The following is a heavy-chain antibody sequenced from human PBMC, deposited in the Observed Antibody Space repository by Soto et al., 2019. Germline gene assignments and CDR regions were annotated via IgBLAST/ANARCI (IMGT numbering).Heavy chain of an antibody. V-gene: IGHV3-33*01. CDR3: ARAMTMTLARIFGMDV. CDR1: GFFFQNYA. CDR2: IFYDGSND. Sequence: GGSLRLSCAASGFFFQNYAMHWVRLAPGKGLEWVSYIFYDGSNDNYADSVKGRFTVSRDNSEGMMFLQMNNLRVEDSGVYFCARAMTMTLARIFGMDVWGLGTTVTVSS. J-gene: IGHJ6*02. D-gene: IGHD3-3*01.